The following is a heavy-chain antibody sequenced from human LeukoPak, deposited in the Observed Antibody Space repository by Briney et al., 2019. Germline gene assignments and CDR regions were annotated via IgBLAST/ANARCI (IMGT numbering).Heavy chain of an antibody. V-gene: IGHV1-18*01. Sequence: ASVKVSCKASGYTFTSYGISWVRQAPGQGLEWMGWISAYNGNTNYAQKLQGRVTMTTDTSTSTAYMELRSLRSDDTAVYYCARDRTGPVLRCFDWLLAPDYYYGMDVWGQGTTVTVSS. J-gene: IGHJ6*02. CDR2: ISAYNGNT. D-gene: IGHD3-9*01. CDR1: GYTFTSYG. CDR3: ARDRTGPVLRCFDWLLAPDYYYGMDV.